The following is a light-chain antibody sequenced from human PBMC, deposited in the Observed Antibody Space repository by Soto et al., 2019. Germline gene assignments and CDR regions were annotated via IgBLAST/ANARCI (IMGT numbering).Light chain of an antibody. V-gene: IGLV2-14*03. Sequence: QPVLTQPASVSGSPGQSIAISCTGTSSDVGSYNFVSWYQQHPGKAPKLMIYDVGNRPSGVSDRFSGSKSGNTASLTISGLQAEDEANYFCTSYTSSSTLLFGGGTKLTVL. CDR3: TSYTSSSTLL. J-gene: IGLJ2*01. CDR1: SSDVGSYNF. CDR2: DVG.